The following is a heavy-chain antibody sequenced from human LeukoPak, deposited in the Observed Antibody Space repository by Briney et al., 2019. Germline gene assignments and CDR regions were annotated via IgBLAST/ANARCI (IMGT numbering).Heavy chain of an antibody. V-gene: IGHV3-23*01. CDR1: GFTFSSYA. Sequence: GGSLRLSCAASGFTFSSYAMSWVRQAPGKGLEWVSAISGSGGSTYYADSVKGRFTISRDNSKNTLYLQMNSLRAEDTAVYYCAKYYYGSGSHSRYDAFDIWGQGTMVTVSS. CDR3: AKYYYGSGSHSRYDAFDI. D-gene: IGHD3-10*01. J-gene: IGHJ3*02. CDR2: ISGSGGST.